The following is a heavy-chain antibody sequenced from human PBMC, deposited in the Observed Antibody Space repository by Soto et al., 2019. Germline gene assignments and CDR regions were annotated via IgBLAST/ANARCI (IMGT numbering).Heavy chain of an antibody. CDR1: GGSFSGYY. CDR2: INHSGST. D-gene: IGHD5-12*01. Sequence: SETLSLTCAVYGGSFSGYYWSWIRQPPGKGLEWIGEINHSGSTNYNPSLKSRVTISVDTSKNQFSLKLSSVTAADTAVYYCARLDIGYSGYPGIDYWGQGTLVTVSS. J-gene: IGHJ4*02. CDR3: ARLDIGYSGYPGIDY. V-gene: IGHV4-34*01.